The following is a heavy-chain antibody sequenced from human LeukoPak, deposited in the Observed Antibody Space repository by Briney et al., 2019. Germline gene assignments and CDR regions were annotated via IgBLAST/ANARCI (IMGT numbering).Heavy chain of an antibody. J-gene: IGHJ5*02. Sequence: PGGSLRISCAASGFTFSRYWMHWVRQAPGKGLVWVSHINTDGSSTNYADSVKGRFTISRDNAKNTLYLQMNSLRAEETAVYYCARTPYTSSWYGWFDPWGQGTLVTVSS. CDR3: ARTPYTSSWYGWFDP. V-gene: IGHV3-74*01. CDR1: GFTFSRYW. D-gene: IGHD6-13*01. CDR2: INTDGSST.